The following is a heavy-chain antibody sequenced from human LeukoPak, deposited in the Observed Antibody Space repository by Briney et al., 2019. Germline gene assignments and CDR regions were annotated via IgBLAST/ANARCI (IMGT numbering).Heavy chain of an antibody. CDR1: GYRFTSYW. D-gene: IGHD3-3*01. CDR3: ARTESPYYDFWSGYYSPPWFDP. J-gene: IGHJ5*02. Sequence: GESLKISCKGSGYRFTSYWIGWVRQMPGKGLEWMGIIYPGDSDTRYSPSFQGQVTISADKSISTAYLQWSSLKASDTAMYYCARTESPYYDFWSGYYSPPWFDPWGQGTLVTVSS. CDR2: IYPGDSDT. V-gene: IGHV5-51*01.